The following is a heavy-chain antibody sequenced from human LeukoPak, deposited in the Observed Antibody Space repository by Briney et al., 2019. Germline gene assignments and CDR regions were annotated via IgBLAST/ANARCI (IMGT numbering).Heavy chain of an antibody. Sequence: GGSLRLSCAASGFTFSSYAMSWVRQAPGKGLEWVSAISGSGGSTYYADSVKGRFTISRDNSKNTLYLQMNSLRAEDTAAYYCAKDGTYYYGSGRPSLVYYYGMDVWGQGTTVTVSS. CDR2: ISGSGGST. CDR3: AKDGTYYYGSGRPSLVYYYGMDV. J-gene: IGHJ6*02. D-gene: IGHD3-10*01. CDR1: GFTFSSYA. V-gene: IGHV3-23*01.